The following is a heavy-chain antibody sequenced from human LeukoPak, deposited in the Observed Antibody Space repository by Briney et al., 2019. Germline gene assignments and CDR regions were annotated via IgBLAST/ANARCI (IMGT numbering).Heavy chain of an antibody. J-gene: IGHJ4*02. CDR2: INQDGSEG. CDR1: GFIFSRYW. D-gene: IGHD3/OR15-3a*01. V-gene: IGHV3-7*03. CDR3: VSRGCTGYACFADSFHCFDH. Sequence: GWSLRLSCAASGFIFSRYWLNWVRQAPGKGLDWVANINQDGSEGNYVDSVKGRFTISRDNAKNSLHLQMNSLRDEDTAVYHCVSRGCTGYACFADSFHCFDHWGQGTLVTVSS.